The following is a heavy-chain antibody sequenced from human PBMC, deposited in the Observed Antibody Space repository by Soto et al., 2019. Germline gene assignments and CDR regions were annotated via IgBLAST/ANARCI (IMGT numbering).Heavy chain of an antibody. V-gene: IGHV4-59*08. J-gene: IGHJ6*03. D-gene: IGHD3-16*01. CDR1: GGSISSYY. CDR2: IYYSGST. CDR3: ARHPWGNHYYYYYYMDV. Sequence: QVQLQESGPGLVKPSETLSLTCTVSGGSISSYYWSWIRQPPGKGLEWIGYIYYSGSTNYNPSLKSRVTISVDTSKNQFSLKLSSVTAADTAVYYCARHPWGNHYYYYYYMDVWGKGTTVTVSS.